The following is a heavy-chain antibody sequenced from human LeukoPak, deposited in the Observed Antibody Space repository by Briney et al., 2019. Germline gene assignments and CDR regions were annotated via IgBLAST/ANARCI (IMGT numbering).Heavy chain of an antibody. V-gene: IGHV3-48*03. CDR2: ISSSGSTI. J-gene: IGHJ6*02. D-gene: IGHD6-6*01. CDR1: GLTFSSYE. CDR3: ARYRAALYYYYYGMDV. Sequence: QPGGSLRLSCAASGLTFSSYEMNWVRQAPGKGLEWVSYISSSGSTIYYADSVKGRFTISRDNAKNSLYLQMNSLRAEDTAVYYCARYRAALYYYYYGMDVWGQGTTVTVSS.